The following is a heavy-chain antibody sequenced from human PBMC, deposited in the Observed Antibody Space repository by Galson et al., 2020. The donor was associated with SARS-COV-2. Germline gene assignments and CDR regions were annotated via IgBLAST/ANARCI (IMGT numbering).Heavy chain of an antibody. D-gene: IGHD3-22*01. Sequence: GGSLRLSCAASGFSFSTYAMNWVRQAPGKGLEWISFISSSSSYIYYADSVKGRFTISRDNARNSLYLLMDSLRAEDTAVYYCATYPEGDYYDSTGYFPFDHWGQGILVSVSS. J-gene: IGHJ4*02. V-gene: IGHV3-21*01. CDR3: ATYPEGDYYDSTGYFPFDH. CDR2: ISSSSSYI. CDR1: GFSFSTYA.